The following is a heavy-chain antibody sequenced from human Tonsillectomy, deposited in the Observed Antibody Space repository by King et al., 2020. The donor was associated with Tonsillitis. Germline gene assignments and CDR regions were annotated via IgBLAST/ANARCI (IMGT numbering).Heavy chain of an antibody. CDR1: GFTFSDYY. V-gene: IGHV3-11*06. Sequence: VQLVESGGDLVKPGGSLRLSCAASGFTFSDYYMSWIRQAPGKGLEWVSYISDSSAYTNYADSVKGRFTISRDNARNSLYLQLNSLRAEDTAVYYCARNSALDFWGQGTLVTVSS. J-gene: IGHJ4*02. CDR2: ISDSSAYT. CDR3: ARNSALDF. D-gene: IGHD4-11*01.